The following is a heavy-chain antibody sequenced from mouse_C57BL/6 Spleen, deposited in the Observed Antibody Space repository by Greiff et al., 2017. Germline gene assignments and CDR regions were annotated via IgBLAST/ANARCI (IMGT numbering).Heavy chain of an antibody. CDR1: GYAFSSSW. CDR2: IYPGDGDT. Sequence: QLQQSGPELVKPGASVKISCKASGYAFSSSWMNWVKQRPGKGLEWIGRIYPGDGDTNYNGKFKGKATLTADKSSSTAYMQLSSLTSEDSAVYFCAREDYYVSSYAFAYWGQGTLVTVSA. D-gene: IGHD1-1*01. J-gene: IGHJ3*01. V-gene: IGHV1-82*01. CDR3: AREDYYVSSYAFAY.